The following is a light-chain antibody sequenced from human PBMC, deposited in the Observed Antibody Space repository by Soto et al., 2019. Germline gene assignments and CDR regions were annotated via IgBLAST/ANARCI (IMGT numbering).Light chain of an antibody. Sequence: QSVLAQPPSVSAAPGQKVTISCSGSSSNIGNNFVSWYQHHPGKAPKLMIYEVTNRPSGVSTRFSGSKSGNTASLTISGLQAEDEADYYCSSYRKSNTLVFGSGTKVTVL. CDR2: EVT. V-gene: IGLV2-14*01. CDR3: SSYRKSNTLV. J-gene: IGLJ1*01. CDR1: SSNIGNNF.